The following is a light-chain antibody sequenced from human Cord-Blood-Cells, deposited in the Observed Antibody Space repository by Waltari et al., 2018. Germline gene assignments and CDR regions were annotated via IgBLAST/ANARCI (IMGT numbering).Light chain of an antibody. CDR3: QQYDNLPPLT. V-gene: IGKV1-33*01. J-gene: IGKJ4*01. CDR2: DAS. Sequence: DIQMTQSPSSLSAAVGDRGTITCQASQDISNYLNWYQQKPGKAPKLLIYDASNLETGVPSKFSGSGSGTDFPFTISSLQPEDIATYYCQQYDNLPPLTFGGGTKVEIK. CDR1: QDISNY.